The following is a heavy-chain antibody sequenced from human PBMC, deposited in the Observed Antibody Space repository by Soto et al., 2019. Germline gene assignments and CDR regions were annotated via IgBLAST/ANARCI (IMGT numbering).Heavy chain of an antibody. Sequence: EVQLMESGGGLIKPGGSLRLSFAASGFTFSNAWMNWVRQAPGKGLEWVGRIKSKTDGGETDYAAPVKGRFTISRDDSKNTLYLQMNSLTTEDTAVYYCTTVLTVYSYDNSGYSFWGQGTLVTVSS. V-gene: IGHV3-15*07. CDR1: GFTFSNAW. CDR3: TTVLTVYSYDNSGYSF. D-gene: IGHD3-22*01. CDR2: IKSKTDGGET. J-gene: IGHJ4*02.